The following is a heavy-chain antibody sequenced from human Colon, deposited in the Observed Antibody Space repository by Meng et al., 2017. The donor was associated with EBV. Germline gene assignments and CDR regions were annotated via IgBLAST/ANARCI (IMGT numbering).Heavy chain of an antibody. D-gene: IGHD3-10*01. CDR1: GDSVATGRYY. CDR3: ARVSGRSFDP. J-gene: IGHJ5*02. V-gene: IGHV4-61*01. Sequence: QVQLRESGPGLVTPSETLSLPCTVSGDSVATGRYYWSWIRQPPGKGLEWIAYIYYIGGTNYNPSLKSRLTISLDTSKNQFSLSLRSVTAADTAVYYCARVSGRSFDPWGQGTLVTVSS. CDR2: IYYIGGT.